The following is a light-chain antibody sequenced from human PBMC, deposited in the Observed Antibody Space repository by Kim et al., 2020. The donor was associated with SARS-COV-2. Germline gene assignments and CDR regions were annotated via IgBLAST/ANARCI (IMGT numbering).Light chain of an antibody. CDR3: QQRSKWPLT. Sequence: LSPGERATLSCRASQSVSKSLGWYQQKTGQAPRLLIYDASNRATGIPGRFSGSGSGTDFTLTISSLEPEDFAVYYCQQRSKWPLTFGGGTKVDIK. J-gene: IGKJ4*01. CDR1: QSVSKS. CDR2: DAS. V-gene: IGKV3-11*01.